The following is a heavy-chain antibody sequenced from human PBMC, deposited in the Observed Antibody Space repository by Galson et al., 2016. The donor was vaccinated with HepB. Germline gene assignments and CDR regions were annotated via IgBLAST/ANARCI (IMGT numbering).Heavy chain of an antibody. CDR1: GFILSNYA. CDR2: ITGSGSRT. CDR3: AKSGPGGWYRNYYGLNV. V-gene: IGHV3-23*01. D-gene: IGHD1-1*01. J-gene: IGHJ6*02. Sequence: SLRLSCAASGFILSNYALTWVRQTPGKGLEWVSSITGSGSRTYYAVSVEGRYTISRDNSKNTVYLQMNSLRAEDTAVYYCAKSGPGGWYRNYYGLNVWGQGTTVAV.